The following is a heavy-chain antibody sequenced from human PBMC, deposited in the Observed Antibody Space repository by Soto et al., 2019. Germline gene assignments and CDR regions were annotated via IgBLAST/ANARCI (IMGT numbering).Heavy chain of an antibody. J-gene: IGHJ4*02. V-gene: IGHV1-3*01. CDR1: GYAFTKYA. Sequence: ASVKVSCKASGYAFTKYAMHWVRNAPGPRLEWMGWINAGNGNTKYSQKFQGRVTITRDTSASTAYLELSSLRSEDTAVYYCARSSLQIYESMIDYWGQGTLVTVSS. CDR2: INAGNGNT. D-gene: IGHD3-3*01. CDR3: ARSSLQIYESMIDY.